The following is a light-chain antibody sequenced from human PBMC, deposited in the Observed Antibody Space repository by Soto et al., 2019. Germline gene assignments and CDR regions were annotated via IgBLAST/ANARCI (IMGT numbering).Light chain of an antibody. CDR1: QSVSSK. CDR2: GAS. CDR3: QQYNNWPPIT. Sequence: DIVMTQAPATLSVSPVGRATLSCRASQSVSSKLAWYQQKPGQAPRLLIYGASTRATGIPARFSGSGSGTEFTLTISSLQSEDFAVYYCQQYNNWPPITFGQGTRLEIK. V-gene: IGKV3-15*01. J-gene: IGKJ5*01.